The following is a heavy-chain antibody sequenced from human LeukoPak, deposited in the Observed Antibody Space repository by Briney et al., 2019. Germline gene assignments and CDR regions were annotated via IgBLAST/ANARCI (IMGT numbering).Heavy chain of an antibody. D-gene: IGHD4/OR15-4a*01. V-gene: IGHV3-9*01. CDR2: ISWNSGSI. Sequence: PGGSLRLSCAASGFTFDDYAMHWARQAPGKGLEWVSGISWNSGSIGYADSVKGRFTISRDNAKNSLYLQMNSLRAEDTALYYCARRAGAYSHPYDYWGQGTLVTVSS. CDR1: GFTFDDYA. CDR3: ARRAGAYSHPYDY. J-gene: IGHJ4*02.